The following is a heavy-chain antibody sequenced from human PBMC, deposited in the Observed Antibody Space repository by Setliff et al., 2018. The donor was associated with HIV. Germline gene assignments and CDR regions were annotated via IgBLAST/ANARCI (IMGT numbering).Heavy chain of an antibody. D-gene: IGHD4-17*01. V-gene: IGHV3-23*01. Sequence: PGGSLRLSCTASAFTFNKYAMSWVRQAPGKGLEWVSAISATAGDTYYADSVKGRFTISRDNSKNTLYLQLTSLRAEDTAVYYCATSPAAVTPRYFDFWGQGTLVTVSS. CDR2: ISATAGDT. CDR3: ATSPAAVTPRYFDF. CDR1: AFTFNKYA. J-gene: IGHJ4*02.